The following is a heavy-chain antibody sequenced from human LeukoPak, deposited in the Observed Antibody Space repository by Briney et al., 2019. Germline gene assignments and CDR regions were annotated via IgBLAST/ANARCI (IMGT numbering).Heavy chain of an antibody. CDR2: IYYSGST. D-gene: IGHD3-9*01. CDR3: ARRVGVYYDILTDRDV. CDR1: GVSISSGGYY. Sequence: SQTLSLTCTVSGVSISSGGYYWSWIRQHPGKGLEWIGYIYYSGSTYYNPSLKSRVTISVDTSKNQFSLKLSSVTAADTAVYYCARRVGVYYDILTDRDVWGKGTTVTVSS. V-gene: IGHV4-31*03. J-gene: IGHJ6*03.